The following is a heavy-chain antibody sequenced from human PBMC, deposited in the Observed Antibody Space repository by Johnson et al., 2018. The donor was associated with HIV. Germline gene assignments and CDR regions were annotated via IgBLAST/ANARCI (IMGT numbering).Heavy chain of an antibody. CDR1: GFTFSSYV. CDR3: ARECQYYYDSSGCMYDAFDI. CDR2: ISYDGSTR. D-gene: IGHD3-22*01. J-gene: IGHJ3*02. Sequence: QVQLVESGGGVVQPGRSLRLSCAASGFTFSSYVMHWVRQAPGKGLEWVALISYDGSTRYYADSVKGRFTISRDNSKNTLYLQMNSLRAEDTAVYYCARECQYYYDSSGCMYDAFDIWGQGTMVTVSS. V-gene: IGHV3-30-3*01.